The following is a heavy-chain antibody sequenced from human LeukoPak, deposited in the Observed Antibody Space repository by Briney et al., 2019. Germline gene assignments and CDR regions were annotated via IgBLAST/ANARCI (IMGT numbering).Heavy chain of an antibody. D-gene: IGHD2-21*02. CDR1: GFTFSNYG. V-gene: IGHV3-23*01. Sequence: GGSLRLSCAASGFTFSNYGLSWVRQAPGKGLEWISAISGSGASTYYADSVKGRFTISRDNSKNTLYLQMNSLRAEDTAVYYCAKIAAANCGGDCYSGAYYFDYWGQGTLVTVSS. CDR3: AKIAAANCGGDCYSGAYYFDY. J-gene: IGHJ4*02. CDR2: ISGSGAST.